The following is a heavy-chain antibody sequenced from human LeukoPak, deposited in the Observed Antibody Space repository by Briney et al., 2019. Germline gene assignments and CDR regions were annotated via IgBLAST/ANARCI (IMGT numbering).Heavy chain of an antibody. CDR1: GGSFSGYY. D-gene: IGHD5-12*01. Sequence: PETLSLTCAVYGGSFSGYYWSWIRQSPGKGLEWIGEINHSGSTNYNPSLKSRVTISVDTSKNQFSLKLSSVTAADTAVYYCARGRLPGFDYWGQGTLVTVSS. CDR3: ARGRLPGFDY. CDR2: INHSGST. V-gene: IGHV4-34*01. J-gene: IGHJ4*02.